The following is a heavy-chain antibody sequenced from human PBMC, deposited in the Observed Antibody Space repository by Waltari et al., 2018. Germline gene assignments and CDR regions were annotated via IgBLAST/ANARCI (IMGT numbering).Heavy chain of an antibody. CDR2: INPSGGST. J-gene: IGHJ3*02. V-gene: IGHV1-46*01. CDR1: GYTFTSYY. CDR3: ARDVEMATIRGAFDI. D-gene: IGHD5-12*01. Sequence: QVQLVQSGAEVKKPGASVKVSCKASGYTFTSYYMHWVRQAPGKGLEWMGIINPSGGSTSYAQKFQGRVTMTRDTSTSTVYMELSSLRSEDTAVYYCARDVEMATIRGAFDIWGQGTMVTVSS.